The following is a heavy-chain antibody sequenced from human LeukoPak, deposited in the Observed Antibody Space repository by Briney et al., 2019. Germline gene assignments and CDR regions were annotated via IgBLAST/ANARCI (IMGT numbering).Heavy chain of an antibody. V-gene: IGHV1-8*01. CDR1: GYTFTSYD. J-gene: IGHJ3*02. CDR2: MNPNSGNT. D-gene: IGHD5-12*01. CDR3: ARGRSGYDLDAFDI. Sequence: ASVKVSCKASGYTFTSYDINWGRQPTGQGLEWMGWMNPNSGNTGYAQKFQGRVTMTRNTSISTAYMELSSLRSEDTAVYYCARGRSGYDLDAFDIWGQGTMVTVSS.